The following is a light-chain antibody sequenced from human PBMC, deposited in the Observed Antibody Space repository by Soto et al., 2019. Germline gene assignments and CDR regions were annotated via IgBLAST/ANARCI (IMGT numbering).Light chain of an antibody. CDR3: QQYNNWGLS. J-gene: IGKJ4*01. CDR1: ENVGTN. CDR2: GSS. V-gene: IGKV3D-15*01. Sequence: IVLTQSPATLSVSPGERVTLSCRASENVGTNLAWYQQRPGQPPRLLIYGSSTRATVISATFSGSGSRTEFTLTISSLQSEDSAVYYCQQYNNWGLSFGGGTRVEIK.